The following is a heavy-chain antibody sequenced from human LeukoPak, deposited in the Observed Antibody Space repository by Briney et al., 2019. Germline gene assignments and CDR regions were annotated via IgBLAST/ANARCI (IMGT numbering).Heavy chain of an antibody. V-gene: IGHV3-30*02. J-gene: IGHJ4*01. CDR3: AKEVRVVTAILYFDH. CDR2: MRYDGSHE. D-gene: IGHD2-21*02. Sequence: GGSLRLSCAAPGFSFSTNDMHWVRQAPGEGLEWVAFMRYDGSHEHYIDSVKGRFTVSRDNSKNTLYLHMHSLRVDDTAVYFCAKEVRVVTAILYFDHWGQGSLVTVSS. CDR1: GFSFSTND.